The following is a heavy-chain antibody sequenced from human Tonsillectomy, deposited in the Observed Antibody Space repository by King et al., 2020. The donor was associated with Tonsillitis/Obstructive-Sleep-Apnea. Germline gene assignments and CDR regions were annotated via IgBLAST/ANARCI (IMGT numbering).Heavy chain of an antibody. CDR3: TTFLYASSSETFDY. D-gene: IGHD2/OR15-2a*01. Sequence: QLVQSGAEVKKPGASVRVSCKVSGYTLNQLSVHWVRQAPGKGLEWMGGLAPEEGETVYEEKFQVRFTMTEASPADTAYMELSSLTPDDTAVYYCTTFLYASSSETFDYWGQGTLVTVTS. V-gene: IGHV1-24*01. CDR2: LAPEEGET. J-gene: IGHJ4*02. CDR1: GYTLNQLS.